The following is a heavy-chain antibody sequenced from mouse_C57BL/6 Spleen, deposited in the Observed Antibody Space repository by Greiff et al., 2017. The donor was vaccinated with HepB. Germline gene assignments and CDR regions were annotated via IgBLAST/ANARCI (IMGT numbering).Heavy chain of an antibody. CDR2: ISYDGSN. V-gene: IGHV3-6*01. D-gene: IGHD1-1*01. CDR3: AKGDYAWAY. CDR1: GYSITSGYY. Sequence: EVKLQESGPGLVKPSQSLSLTCSVTGYSITSGYYWNWIRQFLGNKLEWMGYISYDGSNNYNPSLKNRISITRDTSKNQFFLKLNSVTTEDTATYYCAKGDYAWAYWGQGTLVTVSA. J-gene: IGHJ3*01.